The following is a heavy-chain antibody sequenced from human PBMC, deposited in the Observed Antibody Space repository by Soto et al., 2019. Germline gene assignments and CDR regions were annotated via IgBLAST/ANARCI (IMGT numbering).Heavy chain of an antibody. J-gene: IGHJ3*02. D-gene: IGHD2-21*01. CDR3: ARYLIIPRAFDI. CDR1: GFTFSTYS. V-gene: IGHV3-48*04. CDR2: ISSSSSVI. Sequence: EGQLVESGGGLVQPGGSLRLSCAVSGFTFSTYSMTWVRQAPGKGLEWVSYISSSSSVIYYADSVKGHITVSRDNAKNSLYLQMHSLRAEDTAVYYCARYLIIPRAFDIWGQGTTVTVSS.